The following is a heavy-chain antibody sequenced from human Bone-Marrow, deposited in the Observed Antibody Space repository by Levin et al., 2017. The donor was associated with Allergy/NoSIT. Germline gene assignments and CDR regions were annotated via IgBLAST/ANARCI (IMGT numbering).Heavy chain of an antibody. CDR2: IWYDGSNK. J-gene: IGHJ6*02. CDR1: GFTFSSYG. V-gene: IGHV3-33*01. CDR3: ARGSGTPDYYYYYGMDV. Sequence: GESLKISCAASGFTFSSYGMHWVRQAPGKGLEWVAVIWYDGSNKYYADSVKGRFTISRDNSKNTLYLQMNSLRAEDTAVYYCARGSGTPDYYYYYGMDVWGQGTTVTVSS.